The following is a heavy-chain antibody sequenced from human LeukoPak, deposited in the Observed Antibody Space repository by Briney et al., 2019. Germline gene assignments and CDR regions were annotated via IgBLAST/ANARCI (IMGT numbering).Heavy chain of an antibody. CDR2: INIATGDT. CDR1: GYTFTTYA. D-gene: IGHD1-1*01. J-gene: IGHJ4*02. Sequence: ASVKVSCKASGYTFTTYAIHWVRQAPGQGLEWMGWINIATGDTRYSPKFQGRVTVSRDTSASTAYMEPSSLRFEDTAVYYCARPDTTEGSPFQYWGQGALVTVSS. CDR3: ARPDTTEGSPFQY. V-gene: IGHV1-3*04.